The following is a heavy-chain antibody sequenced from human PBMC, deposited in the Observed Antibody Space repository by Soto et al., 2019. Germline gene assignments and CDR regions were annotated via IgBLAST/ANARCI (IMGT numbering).Heavy chain of an antibody. V-gene: IGHV3-23*01. CDR1: GFTFSSYA. D-gene: IGHD6-19*01. J-gene: IGHJ5*02. Sequence: PGXSLRLSCAVSGFTFSSYAISWVLQAPGKGLEWVSAISGGGVDTYYADSVKGRFTISRDNSKNTLYLQMNSLRDEDTAVYYCAKDGFSLSVNWFDPWGQGTLVTVSS. CDR3: AKDGFSLSVNWFDP. CDR2: ISGGGVDT.